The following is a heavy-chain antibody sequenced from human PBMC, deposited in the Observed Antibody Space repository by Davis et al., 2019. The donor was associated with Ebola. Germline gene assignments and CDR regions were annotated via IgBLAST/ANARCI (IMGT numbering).Heavy chain of an antibody. CDR2: IYYSGST. D-gene: IGHD2-15*01. V-gene: IGHV4-59*12. J-gene: IGHJ6*02. CDR1: GGSISSYY. CDR3: AREKDYYYHGLDV. Sequence: PSETLSLTCIVSGGSISSYYWSWIRQPPGKGLEWIGYIYYSGSTNYNPSLKSRVTISVDTSKNQFYLKLSSVTAADTAVYYCAREKDYYYHGLDVWGQGTTVTVSS.